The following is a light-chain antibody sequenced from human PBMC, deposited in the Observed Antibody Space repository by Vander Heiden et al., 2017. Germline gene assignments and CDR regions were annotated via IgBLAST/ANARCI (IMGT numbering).Light chain of an antibody. CDR3: QSYDSGLSVWV. Sequence: QSVLTQPPSVSGSPGQRVPISCTGSSSNSGSNYDVHWYQELPGTAPKLLIFGNTNRPSGVPYRFSGSKSGTSASLAITGLHTEDEANYYCQSYDSGLSVWVFGGGTKLTVL. J-gene: IGLJ3*02. CDR1: SSNSGSNYD. V-gene: IGLV1-40*01. CDR2: GNT.